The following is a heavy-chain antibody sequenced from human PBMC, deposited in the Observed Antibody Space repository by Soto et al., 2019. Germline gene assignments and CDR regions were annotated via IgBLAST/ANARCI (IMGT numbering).Heavy chain of an antibody. D-gene: IGHD1-1*01. J-gene: IGHJ4*02. V-gene: IGHV1-69*06. CDR2: IIPIFGTA. CDR3: ASKDWNDVGKANFDY. CDR1: GGTFSSYA. Sequence: ASVKVSCKASGGTFSSYAISWVRQAPGQGLEWMGGIIPIFGTANYAQRFQGRVTITADKSTSTAYMELSSLRSEDTAVYYCASKDWNDVGKANFDYWGQGTLVTVS.